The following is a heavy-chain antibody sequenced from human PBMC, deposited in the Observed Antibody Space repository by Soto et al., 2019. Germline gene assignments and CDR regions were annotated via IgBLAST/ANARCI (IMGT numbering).Heavy chain of an antibody. CDR2: INHSGST. J-gene: IGHJ6*02. CDR3: ARGRHVVVPAAIQGGYYYYYYGMDV. V-gene: IGHV4-34*01. Sequence: PSETLSLTCAVYGGSFSGYYWSWIRQPPGKGLEWIGEINHSGSTNYNPSLKSRVTISVDTSKNQFSLKLSSVTAADTAVYYCARGRHVVVPAAIQGGYYYYYYGMDVWGQGTTVTVSS. CDR1: GGSFSGYY. D-gene: IGHD2-2*02.